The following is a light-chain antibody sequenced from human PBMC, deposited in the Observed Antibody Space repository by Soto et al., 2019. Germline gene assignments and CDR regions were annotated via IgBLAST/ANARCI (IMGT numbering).Light chain of an antibody. CDR2: EVS. CDR3: CSYASTSTLL. V-gene: IGLV2-23*02. J-gene: IGLJ3*02. Sequence: QSALTQPASVSGSPGQSITIYCTGTSSDVGSYNLVSWYQRHPDKDPKLMIYEVSKRPSGVSDRFSGSKSGNTASLTISGLQAEDEADYYCCSYASTSTLLFGGGTQLTVL. CDR1: SSDVGSYNL.